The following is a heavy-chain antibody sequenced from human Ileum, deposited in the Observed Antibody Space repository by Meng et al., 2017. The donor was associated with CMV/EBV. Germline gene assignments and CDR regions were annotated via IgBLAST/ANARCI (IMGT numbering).Heavy chain of an antibody. D-gene: IGHD3-16*01. V-gene: IGHV4-4*07. J-gene: IGHJ4*02. CDR2: IYHGGST. CDR3: ARGPGGFGDFNFDY. Sequence: LHGVGPGMVKPSSCLSLRCTVSGDYIMSWYWSWIRPPCGKALEWIGRIYHGGSTNYNPSLKSRVTLSVDTSKNQFSMRLTSVTTADTAVYYCARGPGGFGDFNFDYWGQGTLVTVSS. CDR1: GDYIMSWY.